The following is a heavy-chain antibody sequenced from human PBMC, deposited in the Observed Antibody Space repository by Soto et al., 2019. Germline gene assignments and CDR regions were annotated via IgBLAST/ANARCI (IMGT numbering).Heavy chain of an antibody. CDR1: GYTFTNNV. V-gene: IGHV1-3*04. CDR2: IHTAKGNT. Sequence: ASVKVSCKASGYTFTNNVIHWLRQAPGQTLEWMGWIHTAKGNTKYSQKFEARVTLTRDTAASTAYMELNSLRSDDTAVHYCARDPIWTYTWNYARLNYLDPWGQGTLVTVSS. CDR3: ARDPIWTYTWNYARLNYLDP. J-gene: IGHJ5*02. D-gene: IGHD1-7*01.